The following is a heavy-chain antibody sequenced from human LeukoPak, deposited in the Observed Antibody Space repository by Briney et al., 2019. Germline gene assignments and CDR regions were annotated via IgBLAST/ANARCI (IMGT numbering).Heavy chain of an antibody. CDR1: GGSISSYY. J-gene: IGHJ4*02. CDR2: IYYSGST. V-gene: IGHV4-59*01. Sequence: SETLSLTCTVSGGSISSYYWSWIRQPPGKGLEWIGYIYYSGSTNYNPSLKSRVTISVDTSKNQFSLKLSSVTAADAAVYYCARDQYDLTIDYWGQGTLVTVSS. D-gene: IGHD1/OR15-1a*01. CDR3: ARDQYDLTIDY.